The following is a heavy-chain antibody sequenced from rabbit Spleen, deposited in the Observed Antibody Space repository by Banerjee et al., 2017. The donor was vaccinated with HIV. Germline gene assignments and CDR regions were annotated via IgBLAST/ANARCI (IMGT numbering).Heavy chain of an antibody. CDR3: ARDTVSSFAIYGMDR. Sequence: QEQLVESGGGLVQPEGSLALTCKASGFDFSSNVMCWVRQAPGKGLEWIACIDVGSGVGTYYATCAKGRFTISKTSSTTGTLQMTSVTVADTATYFSARDTVSSFAIYGMDRWAPGPLFPVS. D-gene: IGHD3-3*01. V-gene: IGHV1S45*01. J-gene: IGHJ6*01. CDR2: IDVGSGVGT. CDR1: GFDFSSNV.